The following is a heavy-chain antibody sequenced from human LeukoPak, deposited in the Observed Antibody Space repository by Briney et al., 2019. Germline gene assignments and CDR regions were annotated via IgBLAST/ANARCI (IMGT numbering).Heavy chain of an antibody. J-gene: IGHJ2*01. CDR1: GGSFSGYY. Sequence: PSETLSLTCAVYGGSFSGYYWSWIRQPPGKGLEWIGEINHSGSTNYNPSLKSRVTISVDTSKNQFSLKLSSVTAADTAVYYCARGRGSSWYAGWYFDLWGRGTLVTVSS. D-gene: IGHD6-13*01. CDR2: INHSGST. CDR3: ARGRGSSWYAGWYFDL. V-gene: IGHV4-34*01.